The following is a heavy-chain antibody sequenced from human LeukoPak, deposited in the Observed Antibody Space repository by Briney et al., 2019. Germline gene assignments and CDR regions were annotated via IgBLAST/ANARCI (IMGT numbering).Heavy chain of an antibody. CDR1: GGSFSGYY. V-gene: IGHV4-34*01. Sequence: SETLSLTCAVYGGSFSGYYWSWIRQPPGKGLEWIGEINHSGSTNYNPSLKSRVTISVDTSKNQFSLKLSSVTAADTAVYYCARQDYDYVWGSYLFFDYWGQGTLVTVSS. CDR3: ARQDYDYVWGSYLFFDY. J-gene: IGHJ4*02. CDR2: INHSGST. D-gene: IGHD3-16*02.